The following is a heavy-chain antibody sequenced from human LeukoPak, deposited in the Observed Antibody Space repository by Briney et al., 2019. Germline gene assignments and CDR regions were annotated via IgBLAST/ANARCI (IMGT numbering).Heavy chain of an antibody. V-gene: IGHV3-30*04. J-gene: IGHJ4*02. CDR2: ISKDGRKN. D-gene: IGHD3-10*01. Sequence: GRSLRLSCEASGFSFSTFGVHWVRQAPGKGLEWMAVISKDGRKNHYADSVKGRFTISRDNSKSTLFLQMNSLRPEDTAIYYCARDLLNYGSAYYDVGIFDSWGQGTLVTVSS. CDR3: ARDLLNYGSAYYDVGIFDS. CDR1: GFSFSTFG.